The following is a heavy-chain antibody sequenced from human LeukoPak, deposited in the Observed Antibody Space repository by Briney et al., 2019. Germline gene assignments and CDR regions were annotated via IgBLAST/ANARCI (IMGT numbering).Heavy chain of an antibody. D-gene: IGHD6-19*01. J-gene: IGHJ5*02. CDR2: INHSGST. Sequence: SETLSLTCAVYGGSFSGYYWSWIRQPPGKGLEWIGEINHSGSTNYNPSLKSRVTISVDTSKNQFSLKLSSVTAADTAVYYCARLRGVAVAGLRALGFDPWGQGTLVTVSS. CDR3: ARLRGVAVAGLRALGFDP. V-gene: IGHV4-34*01. CDR1: GGSFSGYY.